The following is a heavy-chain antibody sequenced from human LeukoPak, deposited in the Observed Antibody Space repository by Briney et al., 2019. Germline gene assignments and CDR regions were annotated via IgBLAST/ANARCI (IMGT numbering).Heavy chain of an antibody. CDR3: ARRITMVRGVKRSWFDP. V-gene: IGHV4-34*01. J-gene: IGHJ5*02. CDR2: INHSGST. D-gene: IGHD3-10*01. Sequence: KPSETLSLTCAVYGGSFSGYYWSWIRQPPGKGLEWIGEINHSGSTNYNPSLKSRVTISVDTSKNQFSLKLSSVTAADTAVYYCARRITMVRGVKRSWFDPWGQGTLVTVSS. CDR1: GGSFSGYY.